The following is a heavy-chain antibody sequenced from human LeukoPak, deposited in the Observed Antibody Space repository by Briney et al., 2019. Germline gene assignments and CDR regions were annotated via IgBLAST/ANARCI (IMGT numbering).Heavy chain of an antibody. CDR2: IHSGGSS. CDR3: ARDHHKAAAGAYNYNGMDV. V-gene: IGHV3-53*01. Sequence: PGGSLRLSCAASGFSVSANYMSWVRQVPGKGLQWVSVIHSGGSSYYADSVKGRFTISRDNSKNTLYLQMNSLRAEDTAVYYCARDHHKAAAGAYNYNGMDVWGQGTTVTISS. CDR1: GFSVSANY. J-gene: IGHJ6*02. D-gene: IGHD6-13*01.